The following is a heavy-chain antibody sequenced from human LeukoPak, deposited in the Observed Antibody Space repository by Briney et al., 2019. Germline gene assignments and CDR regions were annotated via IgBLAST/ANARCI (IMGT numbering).Heavy chain of an antibody. D-gene: IGHD2-2*01. CDR1: GGSISSYY. CDR2: IYYSGST. Sequence: SETLSLTCTVSGGSISSYYWSWIRQPPGKGLEWIGYIYYSGSTNYNPSLKSRVTISVDTSKNQFSLKLSSVTAADTAVYYCARGNCSSTSCPKSSYYYMDVWGKGTTVTVSS. V-gene: IGHV4-59*01. CDR3: ARGNCSSTSCPKSSYYYMDV. J-gene: IGHJ6*03.